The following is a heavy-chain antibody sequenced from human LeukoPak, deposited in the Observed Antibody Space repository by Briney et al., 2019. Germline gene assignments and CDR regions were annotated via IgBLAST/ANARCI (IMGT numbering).Heavy chain of an antibody. CDR1: DDSISSGDYY. Sequence: PSETLSLTCTVSDDSISSGDYYWSWIRQPPGKGLEWIGYIYYSGSTYYNPSLKSRVSISVDTSKNQFSLKLSSVTAADTAVYYCARIPDYGDYVKLWFDPWGQGTLVTVSS. J-gene: IGHJ5*02. CDR2: IYYSGST. CDR3: ARIPDYGDYVKLWFDP. V-gene: IGHV4-30-4*02. D-gene: IGHD4-17*01.